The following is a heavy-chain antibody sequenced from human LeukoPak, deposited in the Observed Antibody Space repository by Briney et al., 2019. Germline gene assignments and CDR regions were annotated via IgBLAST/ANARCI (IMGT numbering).Heavy chain of an antibody. D-gene: IGHD3-10*01. CDR2: IKEDGTEK. J-gene: IGHJ4*02. V-gene: IGHV3-7*01. CDR3: ARLLAYGSGAEAFDY. CDR1: GFTFSNAW. Sequence: GGSLRLSCAASGFTFSNAWMSWIRQAPGKGLEWVANIKEDGTEKYYVDSVKGRFTISRDNAKISLYLQMNSLRAEDTAVYYCARLLAYGSGAEAFDYWGQGALVTVSS.